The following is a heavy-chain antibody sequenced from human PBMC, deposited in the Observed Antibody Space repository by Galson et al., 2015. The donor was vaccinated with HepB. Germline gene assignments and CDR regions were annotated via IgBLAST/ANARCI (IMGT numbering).Heavy chain of an antibody. V-gene: IGHV3-74*03. CDR1: GFTFSSYW. CDR2: IHDDATRT. CDR3: ARGGAGGTCGH. Sequence: SLRLSCAASGFTFSSYWMYWVRQSPGKGLVWVALIHDDATRTTYADSVKGRFTISRDNSRNTLYLQMNNLRAEDTAIYYCARGGAGGTCGHWGQGTLVTVSS. J-gene: IGHJ4*02. D-gene: IGHD4-23*01.